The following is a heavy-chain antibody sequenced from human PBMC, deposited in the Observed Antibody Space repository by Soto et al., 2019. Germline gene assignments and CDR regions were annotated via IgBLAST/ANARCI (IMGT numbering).Heavy chain of an antibody. CDR3: ARRYSRYDYFDY. J-gene: IGHJ4*02. V-gene: IGHV4-39*01. CDR2: IYYSGST. CDR1: GGSISSSSYY. Sequence: SETLSLTCTVSGGSISSSSYYWGWIRQPPGKGLEWIGSIYYSGSTYYNPSLKSRVTISVDTSKNQFSLKLSSVTAADTAVYYCARRYSRYDYFDYWGQGTLVTVSS. D-gene: IGHD5-12*01.